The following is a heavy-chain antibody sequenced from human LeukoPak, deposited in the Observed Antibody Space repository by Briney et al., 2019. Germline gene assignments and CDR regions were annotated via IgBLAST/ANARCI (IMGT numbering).Heavy chain of an antibody. CDR2: ISYDGRT. J-gene: IGHJ3*02. CDR3: ARDLGGASPGDAYDI. V-gene: IGHV4-39*07. Sequence: SETLSLTCSVSDVSISSSIYHWGWIRQPPGKGLEWIGSISYDGRTYYKSSLKSRVTISADTSKNQLSLKLSSVTAADTAVYYCARDLGGASPGDAYDIWGQGTMSPSLQ. CDR1: DVSISSSIYH. D-gene: IGHD3-10*01.